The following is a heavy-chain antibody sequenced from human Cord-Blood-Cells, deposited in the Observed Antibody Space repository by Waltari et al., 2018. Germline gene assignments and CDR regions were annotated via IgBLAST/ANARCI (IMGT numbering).Heavy chain of an antibody. CDR3: ARGPLYYFDY. Sequence: QVQLVQSGAEVKKPGASVKVSCKASGYTFTGYYMHWVRQAPGQGLEWMGWINPNSGGTYYAQKFQGRVTMTRDTSISTAYMELSRLRSDDTAVYYCARGPLYYFDYWGQGTLVTVSS. V-gene: IGHV1-2*02. CDR1: GYTFTGYY. J-gene: IGHJ4*02. CDR2: INPNSGGT.